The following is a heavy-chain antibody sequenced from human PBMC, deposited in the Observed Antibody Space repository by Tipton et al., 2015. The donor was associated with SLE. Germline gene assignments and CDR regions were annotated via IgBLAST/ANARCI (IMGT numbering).Heavy chain of an antibody. D-gene: IGHD1-20*01. J-gene: IGHJ6*03. CDR3: AKDKGYNWNYDYMDV. V-gene: IGHV3-9*01. CDR2: ISWNSVRI. Sequence: SLRLSCVASGFTFDDYAMHWVRQAPGKGLEWVSGISWNSVRIDYADAVKGRFTISRDNAKNSLYLQMNSLRAEDTALYYCAKDKGYNWNYDYMDVWGKGTTVTVSS. CDR1: GFTFDDYA.